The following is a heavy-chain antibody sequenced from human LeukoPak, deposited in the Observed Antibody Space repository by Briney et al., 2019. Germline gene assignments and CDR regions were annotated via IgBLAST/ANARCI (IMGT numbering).Heavy chain of an antibody. J-gene: IGHJ4*02. CDR3: AASVDLTYYFDY. Sequence: SGTLSLTCPVSGGSLSCYYWGLVRRPPGEGLEWIGYIYYSGSTNYNPSLKSRVTISVDTSKNQFSLKLSSVTAADTAVYYCAASVDLTYYFDYWGQGTLVTVSS. D-gene: IGHD6-19*01. CDR1: GGSLSCYY. CDR2: IYYSGST. V-gene: IGHV4-59*01.